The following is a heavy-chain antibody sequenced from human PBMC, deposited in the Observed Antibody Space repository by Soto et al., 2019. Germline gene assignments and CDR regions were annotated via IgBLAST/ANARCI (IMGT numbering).Heavy chain of an antibody. J-gene: IGHJ4*02. V-gene: IGHV4-30-4*01. CDR2: IYYSGST. Sequence: LCGGSISSGDYYWSWIRQPPGKGLEWIGYIYYSGSTYYNPSLKSRVTISVDTSKNQFSLKLSSVTAADTAVYYCARVRGPPYWLFDYWGQGTLVTVSS. CDR3: ARVRGPPYWLFDY. D-gene: IGHD2-15*01. CDR1: GGSISSGDYY.